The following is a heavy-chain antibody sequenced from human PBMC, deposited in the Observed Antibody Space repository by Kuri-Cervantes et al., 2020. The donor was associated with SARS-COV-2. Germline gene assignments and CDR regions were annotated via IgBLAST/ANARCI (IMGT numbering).Heavy chain of an antibody. CDR2: ISGSGVST. V-gene: IGHV3-23*01. CDR1: GGSISSYY. D-gene: IGHD2-21*02. J-gene: IGHJ6*02. Sequence: ETLSLTCTVSGGSISSYYWSWIRQPPGKGLEWVSAISGSGVSTHYTDSVKGRFTISRDNAKNSLYLQMNSLRAEDTAVYYCARTYCGGDCYSANYYGMDVWGQGTTVTVSS. CDR3: ARTYCGGDCYSANYYGMDV.